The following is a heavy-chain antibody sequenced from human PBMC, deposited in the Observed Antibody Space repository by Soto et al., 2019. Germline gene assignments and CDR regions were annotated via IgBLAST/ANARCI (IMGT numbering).Heavy chain of an antibody. Sequence: PSETLSLTCTVSGGSISSGDYYWSWIRQPPGKGLEWIGHIFHSGSTDYNPSLKSRVTIAVDTSKNQFSLRLNSVTASETAVYYCARARGRYYYDGRGYLFYFDYWGQGTVVTVSS. CDR3: ARARGRYYYDGRGYLFYFDY. V-gene: IGHV4-30-4*01. J-gene: IGHJ4*02. CDR1: GGSISSGDYY. CDR2: IFHSGST. D-gene: IGHD3-22*01.